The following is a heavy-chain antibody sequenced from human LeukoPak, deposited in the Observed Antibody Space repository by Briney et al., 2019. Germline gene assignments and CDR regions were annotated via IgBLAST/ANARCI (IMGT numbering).Heavy chain of an antibody. J-gene: IGHJ4*02. V-gene: IGHV1-2*02. CDR2: INPNSGGT. Sequence: ASVKVSCKASGYSFTDYYMHWVRQAPGQGLEWMGWINPNSGGTNYAQKFQGRVTMTRDTPISTAYMELSRLRSDDTAVYYCARAGYSSSESVVFDYWGQGTLVTVSS. D-gene: IGHD6-13*01. CDR3: ARAGYSSSESVVFDY. CDR1: GYSFTDYY.